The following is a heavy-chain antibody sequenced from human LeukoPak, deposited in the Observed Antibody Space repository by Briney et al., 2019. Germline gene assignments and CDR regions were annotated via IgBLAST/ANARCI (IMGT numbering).Heavy chain of an antibody. CDR1: EYTFTGYY. CDR2: INPNSGGT. CDR3: AGVADFGVVINWFDP. Sequence: ASVKVSCKASEYTFTGYYMHWVRQAPGQGLEWMGWINPNSGGTNYAQKFQGRVTMTRDTSISTAYMELSRLRSDDTAVYYCAGVADFGVVINWFDPWGQGTLVTVSS. V-gene: IGHV1-2*02. J-gene: IGHJ5*02. D-gene: IGHD3-3*01.